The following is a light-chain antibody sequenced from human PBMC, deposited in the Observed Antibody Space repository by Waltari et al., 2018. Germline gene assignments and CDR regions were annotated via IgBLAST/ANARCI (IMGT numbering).Light chain of an antibody. CDR1: SPNIGNNF. CDR2: ENN. CDR3: GSWDSSLSLV. Sequence: QSVLTQPPSLSAAPGQKVTISCSGSSPNIGNNFVSWYQQFPGTAPKLLIDENNKRPSGIPNRFSGSKSGTSGTLVITGVQTGDEADYYCGSWDSSLSLVFGGGTKLSVL. V-gene: IGLV1-51*02. J-gene: IGLJ2*01.